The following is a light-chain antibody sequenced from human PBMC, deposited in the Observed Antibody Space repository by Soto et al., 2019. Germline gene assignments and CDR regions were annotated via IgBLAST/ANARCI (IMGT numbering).Light chain of an antibody. CDR3: SSYTSSSTWV. Sequence: QSALTQPASVSGSPGQSITISCTGTSSDVGVYNYVSWFQQHPGKAPKLMIYEVSNRPSGVSNRFSGSKSGNTASLTISGLQAEDESDYYCSSYTSSSTWVFGGGTKATVL. CDR2: EVS. J-gene: IGLJ3*02. V-gene: IGLV2-14*01. CDR1: SSDVGVYNY.